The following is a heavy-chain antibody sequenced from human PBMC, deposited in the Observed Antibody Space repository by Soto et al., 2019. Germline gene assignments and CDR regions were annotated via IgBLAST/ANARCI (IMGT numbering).Heavy chain of an antibody. Sequence: GGSVKVSCKASCYSFSTYDISWLRQAPGQGPEWMGRISPKNGNTNYAQNFQDRVTMTADTSSSTAYMELRGLRSDDTAKYYCATSYDSGFDPWGQGTLVTISS. V-gene: IGHV1-18*04. CDR2: ISPKNGNT. CDR3: ATSYDSGFDP. D-gene: IGHD3-3*01. J-gene: IGHJ5*02. CDR1: CYSFSTYD.